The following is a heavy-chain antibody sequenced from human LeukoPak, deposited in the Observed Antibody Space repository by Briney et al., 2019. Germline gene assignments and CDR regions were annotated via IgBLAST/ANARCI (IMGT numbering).Heavy chain of an antibody. V-gene: IGHV3-74*01. CDR2: INTDGSNT. Sequence: QAGGSLRLSCAASGFTFSDYWMLWVRQAPGKGLVWVSRINTDGSNTDYADSVKGRFTISRVNARNTLYLQMNSLRAEDTAVYYCARPPRAATGAQAEYWGQGTLVTVSS. CDR1: GFTFSDYW. CDR3: ARPPRAATGAQAEY. D-gene: IGHD6-13*01. J-gene: IGHJ4*02.